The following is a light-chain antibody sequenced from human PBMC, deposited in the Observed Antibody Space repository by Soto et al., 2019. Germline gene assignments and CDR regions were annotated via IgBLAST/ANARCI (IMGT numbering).Light chain of an antibody. CDR2: AAS. Sequence: DIQLTQSPSFLSASVGDRVTITCRASQGISSYLAWYQQKPGKAPKLLIYAASTLQSGVPSRFSGSGSGTEFTFTISSLQHEDFATYYCQQLNSYPLTFGGGTKVEIK. V-gene: IGKV1-9*01. CDR3: QQLNSYPLT. J-gene: IGKJ4*01. CDR1: QGISSY.